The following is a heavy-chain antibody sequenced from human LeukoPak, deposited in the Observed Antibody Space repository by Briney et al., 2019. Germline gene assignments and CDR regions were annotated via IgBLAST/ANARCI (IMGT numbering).Heavy chain of an antibody. CDR1: GFTFSSYW. Sequence: PGGSLRLSCAASGFTFSSYWMSWVRQAPGKGLEWVANIKQDGSEKYYVDSVKDRFTISRDNAKNSLYLQMNSLRAEDTAVYYCARHSSGWYYYYYYMDVWGKGTTVTVSS. CDR2: IKQDGSEK. J-gene: IGHJ6*03. V-gene: IGHV3-7*01. D-gene: IGHD6-19*01. CDR3: ARHSSGWYYYYYYMDV.